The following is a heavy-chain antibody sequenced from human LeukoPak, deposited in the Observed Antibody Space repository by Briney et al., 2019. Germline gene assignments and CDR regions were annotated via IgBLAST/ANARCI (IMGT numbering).Heavy chain of an antibody. V-gene: IGHV3-48*01. D-gene: IGHD3-22*01. CDR3: ASSGYYVALDY. J-gene: IGHJ4*02. CDR1: GFTFSSYS. Sequence: PGGSLRLSCAASGFTFSSYSMNWVRQAPGKGLEWVSYISSSSSTIYYADSVKGRFTISRDNAKNSLYLQMNSLRAEDTAVYYCASSGYYVALDYWGQGTLVTVSS. CDR2: ISSSSSTI.